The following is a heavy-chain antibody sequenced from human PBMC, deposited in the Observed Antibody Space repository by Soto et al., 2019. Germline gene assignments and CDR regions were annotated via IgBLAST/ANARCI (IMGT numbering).Heavy chain of an antibody. CDR2: INPNSGGT. CDR1: GYTFTDYY. D-gene: IGHD4-4*01. CDR3: AKSYSNSRSAWLDP. V-gene: IGHV1-2*02. Sequence: QVQLVQSGAEVKKPGASVKVSCKASGYTFTDYYIHWVRQAPGPGLEWMGWINPNSGGTNYAQKFQGRVTMTRDTSINTAYMDLSRLRSDDTAVYYCAKSYSNSRSAWLDPWGQGTLVTVSS. J-gene: IGHJ5*02.